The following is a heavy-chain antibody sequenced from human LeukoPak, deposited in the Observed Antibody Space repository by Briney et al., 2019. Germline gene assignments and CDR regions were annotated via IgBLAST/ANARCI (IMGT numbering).Heavy chain of an antibody. J-gene: IGHJ4*02. D-gene: IGHD3-16*02. V-gene: IGHV1-2*02. Sequence: GASVKVSCKASGYTFTGYYMHWVRQAPGQGLEWMGWINPNSGGTNYAQKFQGRVTMTRDTSISTAYMELSRLRSDDTAVYYCARGGKFYYDYVWGSYRLDYWGQGTLVTVSS. CDR2: INPNSGGT. CDR1: GYTFTGYY. CDR3: ARGGKFYYDYVWGSYRLDY.